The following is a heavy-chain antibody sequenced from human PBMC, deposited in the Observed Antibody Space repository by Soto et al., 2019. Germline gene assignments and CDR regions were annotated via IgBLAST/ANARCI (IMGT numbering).Heavy chain of an antibody. CDR3: ARDSGSWTPDY. Sequence: PGGSLRLSXAASGFTFSSYGMHWVRQAPGKGLEWVAVIWYDGSNKYYADSVKGRFTISRDNSKNTLYLQMNGLRAEDTAVYYCARDSGSWTPDYWGQGTLVTVSS. J-gene: IGHJ4*02. D-gene: IGHD6-13*01. CDR2: IWYDGSNK. CDR1: GFTFSSYG. V-gene: IGHV3-33*01.